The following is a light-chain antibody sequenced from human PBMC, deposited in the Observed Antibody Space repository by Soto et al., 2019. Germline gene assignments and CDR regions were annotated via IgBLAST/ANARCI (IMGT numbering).Light chain of an antibody. CDR2: DAS. Sequence: EIVLTQSPATLSLSPGERATLSCRASQSVSSYLAWYHQKPGQDPRLLLYDASNRATGIPARFSGSGSGTDFTLTISSLEPEDFAFYYCQQRSNWPPMYTFGQGTKLEIK. CDR1: QSVSSY. V-gene: IGKV3-11*01. CDR3: QQRSNWPPMYT. J-gene: IGKJ2*01.